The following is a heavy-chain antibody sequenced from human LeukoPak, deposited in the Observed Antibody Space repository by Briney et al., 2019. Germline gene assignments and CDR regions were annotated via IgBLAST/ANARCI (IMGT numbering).Heavy chain of an antibody. CDR2: INPNSGGT. J-gene: IGHJ6*03. CDR1: GYSFTGYY. Sequence: ASVKVSCKASGYSFTGYYMHWVRQAPGQGLEWMGWINPNSGGTNYAQKFQGRVTMTRDTSISTAYMELSRLRSDDTAVYYCARQSYYYYYYMDVWGKGTTVTVSS. CDR3: ARQSYYYYYYMDV. D-gene: IGHD6-19*01. V-gene: IGHV1-2*02.